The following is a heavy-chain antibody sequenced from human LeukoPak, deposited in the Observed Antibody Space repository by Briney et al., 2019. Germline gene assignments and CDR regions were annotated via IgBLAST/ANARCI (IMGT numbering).Heavy chain of an antibody. V-gene: IGHV3-21*01. Sequence: GGSLRLSCAASGFTFSSYSINWVRQAPGKGLEWVSSISSSSSYIYYADSVKGRFTISRDNAKNSLYLQMNRLRDEDTAVYYCARDLPVTIDYCGQGTLVTVSS. D-gene: IGHD4-17*01. J-gene: IGHJ4*02. CDR2: ISSSSSYI. CDR3: ARDLPVTIDY. CDR1: GFTFSSYS.